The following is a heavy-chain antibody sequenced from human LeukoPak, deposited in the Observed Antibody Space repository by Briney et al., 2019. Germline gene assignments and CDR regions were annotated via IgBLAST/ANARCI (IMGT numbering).Heavy chain of an antibody. V-gene: IGHV4-34*01. D-gene: IGHD2-2*01. J-gene: IGHJ3*02. CDR1: GGSFRGYY. CDR2: INHSGST. Sequence: SETLSLTCAVYGGSFRGYYWSWIRQPPGKGLEWIGEINHSGSTNYNPSLKSRVTISVDTSKNQFSLKLSSVTAADTAVYYCARGLYCSSTSCYENAFDIWGQGTMVTVSS. CDR3: ARGLYCSSTSCYENAFDI.